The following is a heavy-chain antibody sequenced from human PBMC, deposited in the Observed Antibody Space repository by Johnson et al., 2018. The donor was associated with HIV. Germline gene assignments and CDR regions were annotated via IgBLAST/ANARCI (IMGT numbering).Heavy chain of an antibody. CDR2: IRYDGSNK. V-gene: IGHV3-30*02. Sequence: QVLLVESGGGLVQPGGSLRLSCAASGFTFSSYGMHWVRQAPGKGLEWVAFIRYDGSNKYYADSVKGRFTISRDNSKNTLYLQMNSLRAEDTAVYYCAKGRWEATTYDDAFDIWGQGTMVTVSS. J-gene: IGHJ3*02. CDR3: AKGRWEATTYDDAFDI. CDR1: GFTFSSYG. D-gene: IGHD1-26*01.